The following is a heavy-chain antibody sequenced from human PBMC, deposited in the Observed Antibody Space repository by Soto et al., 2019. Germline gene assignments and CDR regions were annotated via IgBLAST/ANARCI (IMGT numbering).Heavy chain of an antibody. Sequence: GGSLRLSCAASGFTFRNYAMHWVRQAPGKGLECVAVISYDGGNQFYRDYVKGRFTISRDNSKNTLYLQINSLRYEDTAVYYCARELSGDSSGYFYLLLRDDAFDIWGQGTMVT. CDR2: ISYDGGNQ. D-gene: IGHD3-22*01. CDR1: GFTFRNYA. CDR3: ARELSGDSSGYFYLLLRDDAFDI. J-gene: IGHJ3*02. V-gene: IGHV3-30-3*01.